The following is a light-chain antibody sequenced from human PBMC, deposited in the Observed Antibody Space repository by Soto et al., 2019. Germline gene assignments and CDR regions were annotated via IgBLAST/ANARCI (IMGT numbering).Light chain of an antibody. Sequence: QSVLTQSPSAYASLGASVKLTCTLSSGHNSYAIAWHQQQPEKGPRYLMKLNSDGSHSKGDGIPDRFSGSSSGAERYLTISSLQSEDEADYYCQTWGTGIRVFGGGTKLTVL. CDR3: QTWGTGIRV. J-gene: IGLJ3*02. CDR1: SGHNSYA. V-gene: IGLV4-69*01. CDR2: LNSDGSH.